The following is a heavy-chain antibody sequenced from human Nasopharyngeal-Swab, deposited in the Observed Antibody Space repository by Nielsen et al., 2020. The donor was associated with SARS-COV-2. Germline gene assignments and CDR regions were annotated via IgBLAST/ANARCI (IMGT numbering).Heavy chain of an antibody. Sequence: GESLKISCAASGFIFSNFAMSWVRQAPGKGLEWVSAISSSGGSTYYADSVKGRFTISRDNSKNTLYLQMNSLRGEDTAVYYCATYCTSNRCFAARYGMDVWGQGTTVTVSS. D-gene: IGHD2-2*01. V-gene: IGHV3-23*01. J-gene: IGHJ6*02. CDR2: ISSSGGST. CDR1: GFIFSNFA. CDR3: ATYCTSNRCFAARYGMDV.